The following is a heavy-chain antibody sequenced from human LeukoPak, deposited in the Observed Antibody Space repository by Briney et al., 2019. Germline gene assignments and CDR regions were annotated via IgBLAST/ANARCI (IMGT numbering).Heavy chain of an antibody. CDR3: ATPDSSGYYYLY. D-gene: IGHD3-22*01. J-gene: IGHJ4*02. CDR2: VFHRGTT. Sequence: SETLSLTCTVSGYSINSAFYWGWIRVPPGKGLEWIGSVFHRGTTYYNSSLKSRVNISIDTSKNQFSLKLNSLTAEDTAMYYCATPDSSGYYYLYWGQGTLVTVSS. V-gene: IGHV4-38-2*02. CDR1: GYSINSAFY.